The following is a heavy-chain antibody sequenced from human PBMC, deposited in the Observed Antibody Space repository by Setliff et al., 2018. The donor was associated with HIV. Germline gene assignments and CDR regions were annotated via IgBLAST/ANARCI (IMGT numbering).Heavy chain of an antibody. CDR3: ARDYGDYVFAFDI. V-gene: IGHV4-4*07. D-gene: IGHD4-17*01. CDR1: GGSISSYYY. Sequence: SETLSLTCTVSGGSISSYYYWSWIRQPAGKGLEWIGRIYTSESTNYNPSLKGRVTMSLDTSRNQFSLTLSSVAAADTAVYYCARDYGDYVFAFDIWGQGTMVTVSS. J-gene: IGHJ3*02. CDR2: IYTSEST.